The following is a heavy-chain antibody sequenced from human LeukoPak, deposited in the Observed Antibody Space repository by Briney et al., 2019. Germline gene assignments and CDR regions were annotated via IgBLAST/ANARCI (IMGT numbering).Heavy chain of an antibody. CDR3: ANTRVIMVRGVVPSGFET. CDR2: IHQSGST. V-gene: IGHV4-4*02. J-gene: IGHJ3*02. CDR1: GASISSRYW. Sequence: SETLSLTCAVSGASISSRYWWSWVRQSPGKGPEWIGEIHQSGSTNYNPSFESRVTISIDESKNHFSLNVTSVTAADTAIYFCANTRVIMVRGVVPSGFETWGQGTEVSVSS. D-gene: IGHD3-10*01.